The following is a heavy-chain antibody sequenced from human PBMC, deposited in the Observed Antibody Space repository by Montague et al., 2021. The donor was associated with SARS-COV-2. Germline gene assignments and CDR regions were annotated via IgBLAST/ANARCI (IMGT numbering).Heavy chain of an antibody. V-gene: IGHV4-39*01. J-gene: IGHJ4*02. CDR1: GGSIISSNYY. CDR2: FYYSGTT. Sequence: SETLSLTCTVSGGSIISSNYYWGWIRQPPGEELEWIANFYYSGTTYYNPSLKSRVTISVDTSNNQFSLKLSSVTAADTAVYYCARGLNMYGALSDYWGQGTLVTVSS. CDR3: ARGLNMYGALSDY. D-gene: IGHD4-17*01.